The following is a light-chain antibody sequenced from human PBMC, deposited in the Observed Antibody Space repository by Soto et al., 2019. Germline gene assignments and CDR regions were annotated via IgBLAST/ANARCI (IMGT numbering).Light chain of an antibody. CDR1: TGAVSSGHY. V-gene: IGLV7-46*01. CDR3: LLFYSGVRLV. CDR2: DTS. J-gene: IGLJ2*01. Sequence: QAVVTQEPSLTVSPGGTVTLTCGSSTGAVSSGHYPYWFQQKPGQAPRTLIYDTSSKHSWTPARFSGSLLGGKAALTLSGAQPEDEAEYYCLLFYSGVRLVFGGGTKLTVL.